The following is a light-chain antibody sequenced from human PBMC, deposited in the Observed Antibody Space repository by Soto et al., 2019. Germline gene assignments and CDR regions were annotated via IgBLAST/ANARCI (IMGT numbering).Light chain of an antibody. Sequence: QSALTQPASVSGSPGQSTTISCTGTSSDVGAYNYVSWYQQHPGKAPKLMIYDVSDRPSGGSNRFSGSKSGNTASLTISGLQAEDEADYFCSSYTTMNTWVFGGGTKLTVL. J-gene: IGLJ3*02. V-gene: IGLV2-14*03. CDR2: DVS. CDR3: SSYTTMNTWV. CDR1: SSDVGAYNY.